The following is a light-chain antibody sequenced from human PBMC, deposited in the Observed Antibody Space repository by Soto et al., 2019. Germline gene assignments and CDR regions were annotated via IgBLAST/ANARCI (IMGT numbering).Light chain of an antibody. CDR1: QNIKNY. CDR3: QQYENLPT. CDR2: DAS. J-gene: IGKJ5*01. V-gene: IGKV1-33*01. Sequence: IVLAQSPATLSLSPGEIGTLSCQASQNIKNYLNWYQQKPGRAPKLLIYDASNLEAGVPSRLRGSGSGTDFTFTISRLQPEDTATYYCQQYENLPTFGHGTRLEI.